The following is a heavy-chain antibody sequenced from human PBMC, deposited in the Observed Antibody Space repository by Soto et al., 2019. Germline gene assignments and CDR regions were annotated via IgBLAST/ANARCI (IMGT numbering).Heavy chain of an antibody. CDR2: IYYSGST. CDR1: GGSVSSGSYY. D-gene: IGHD7-27*01. J-gene: IGHJ6*02. V-gene: IGHV4-61*01. CDR3: ARDGEGLGIMRFYYYYGMDV. Sequence: QVQLQESGPGLVKPSETLSLTCTVSGGSVSSGSYYWSWIRQPPGKGLEWLGYIYYSGSTNYNPSLKSRVTISVDTSKNQFSLKLSSVTAADTAVYYCARDGEGLGIMRFYYYYGMDVWGQGTTVTVSS.